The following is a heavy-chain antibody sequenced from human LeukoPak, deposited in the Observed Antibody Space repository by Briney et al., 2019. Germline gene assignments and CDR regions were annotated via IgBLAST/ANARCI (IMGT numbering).Heavy chain of an antibody. J-gene: IGHJ4*02. CDR3: AKGLSPGY. Sequence: GGSLRLSCAVSGITLSNYGMTWVRQAPGKGLEWVAGISDTGGRTNYADSVKGRFTISRDNSKNTLYLQMNSLRAEDTAVYYCAKGLSPGYWGQGTLVTVSS. CDR1: GITLSNYG. CDR2: ISDTGGRT. V-gene: IGHV3-23*01. D-gene: IGHD7-27*01.